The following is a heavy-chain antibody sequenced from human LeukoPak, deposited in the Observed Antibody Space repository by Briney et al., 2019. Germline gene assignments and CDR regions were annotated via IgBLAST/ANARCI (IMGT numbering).Heavy chain of an antibody. CDR3: AKDTPLAWFDY. J-gene: IGHJ4*02. Sequence: GGSLRLSCAASGFTFSNYAMHWVRQAPGKGLEWVAVISYDGGNKYYADSVKGRFTISRDNSKNTLHLQMNSLRVEDTAVFYCAKDTPLAWFDYWGQGTLVTVS. CDR2: ISYDGGNK. CDR1: GFTFSNYA. V-gene: IGHV3-30-3*01.